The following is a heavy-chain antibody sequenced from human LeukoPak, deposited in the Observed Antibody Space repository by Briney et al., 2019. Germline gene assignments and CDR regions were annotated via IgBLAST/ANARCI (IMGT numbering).Heavy chain of an antibody. J-gene: IGHJ4*02. CDR1: RFTFSSFE. Sequence: GGSLRLSCAASRFTFSSFEMNWVRQAPGKGLEWVSYISSSGRTIYYADSVKGRFTISGDNAKNSLYLQVNSLRAEDTAVYYCARRGYTSGLDYWGQGTLVTVSS. D-gene: IGHD5-18*01. V-gene: IGHV3-48*03. CDR2: ISSSGRTI. CDR3: ARRGYTSGLDY.